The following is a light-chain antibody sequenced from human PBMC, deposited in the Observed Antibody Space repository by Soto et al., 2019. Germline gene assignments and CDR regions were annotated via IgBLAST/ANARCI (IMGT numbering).Light chain of an antibody. J-gene: IGKJ5*01. Sequence: EIVMTQSPATLSVSPGERLTLSCRASQSVTNNLAWYQHKVGQAPRLLISAASTGATGIPARFSGGGSGTDFTLTISRLEPEDFAVYYCQHYGSSPPVTFGQGTRLEIK. V-gene: IGKV3-15*01. CDR3: QHYGSSPPVT. CDR1: QSVTNN. CDR2: AAS.